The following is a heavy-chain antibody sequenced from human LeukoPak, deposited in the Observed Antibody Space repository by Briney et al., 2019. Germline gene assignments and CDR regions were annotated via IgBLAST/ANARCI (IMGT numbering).Heavy chain of an antibody. Sequence: GGSLRLSCAASGFTFSSYGMHWVRQAPGKGLEWVAVISYDGSNKYYADSVKGRFTISRDNSKNTLYLQMNSLRAEDTAVCYCAKEPRSVIVVITGVVDYWGQGTLVTVSS. V-gene: IGHV3-30*18. CDR1: GFTFSSYG. J-gene: IGHJ4*02. CDR3: AKEPRSVIVVITGVVDY. CDR2: ISYDGSNK. D-gene: IGHD3-22*01.